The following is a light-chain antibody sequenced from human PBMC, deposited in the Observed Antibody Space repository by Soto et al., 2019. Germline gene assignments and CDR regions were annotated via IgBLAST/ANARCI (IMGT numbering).Light chain of an antibody. Sequence: EIVMTQSPATLSVSPGERATLSCRASQGVRSNLAWYQQKPGQPPRLLIFGASTRAPGIPARFSGFGSGTDFTLTISSLQSEDFAIYYCQQYNNGPAITSGQGTRLEI. CDR3: QQYNNGPAIT. V-gene: IGKV3D-15*01. CDR2: GAS. J-gene: IGKJ5*01. CDR1: QGVRSN.